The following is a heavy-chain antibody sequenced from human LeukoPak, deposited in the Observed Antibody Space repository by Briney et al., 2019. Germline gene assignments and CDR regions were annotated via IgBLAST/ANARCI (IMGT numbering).Heavy chain of an antibody. V-gene: IGHV4-4*07. CDR2: IYTSGST. D-gene: IGHD3-9*01. Sequence: KSSETLSLTCTVSGGSISSYYWSWIRQPAGKGLEWIGRIYTSGSTNYNPSLESRVTMSVDTSKNQFSLRLSSVTAADTAVYYCARITIFPPVYYYYGMDVWGQGTTVTVSS. J-gene: IGHJ6*02. CDR3: ARITIFPPVYYYYGMDV. CDR1: GGSISSYY.